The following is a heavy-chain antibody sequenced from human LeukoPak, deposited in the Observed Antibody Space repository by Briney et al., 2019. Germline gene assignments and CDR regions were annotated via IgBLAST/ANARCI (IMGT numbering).Heavy chain of an antibody. J-gene: IGHJ4*02. D-gene: IGHD3-10*01. CDR2: IKSKTDGGTT. Sequence: GGSLRLSCAASGFTFSNAWMSWVRQAPGKGLEWVGRIKSKTDGGTTDYAAPVKGRFTISRDDSKNTLYLQMNSLETEDTAVYYCTTEYYYGSGSYSLFDYWGQGTLVTVSS. CDR3: TTEYYYGSGSYSLFDY. V-gene: IGHV3-15*01. CDR1: GFTFSNAW.